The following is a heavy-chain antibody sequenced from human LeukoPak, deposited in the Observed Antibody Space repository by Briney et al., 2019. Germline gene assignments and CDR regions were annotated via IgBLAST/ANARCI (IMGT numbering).Heavy chain of an antibody. CDR1: GYTFTSYA. CDR2: INAGNGNT. Sequence: GASVKVSRKASGYTFTSYAMHWVRQAPGQRLEWMGWINAGNGNTKYSQEFQGRVTITRDTSASTAYMELSSLRSEDMAVYYCARAPLVGAHYYYYYMDVWGKGTTVTVSS. D-gene: IGHD1-26*01. J-gene: IGHJ6*03. V-gene: IGHV1-3*03. CDR3: ARAPLVGAHYYYYYMDV.